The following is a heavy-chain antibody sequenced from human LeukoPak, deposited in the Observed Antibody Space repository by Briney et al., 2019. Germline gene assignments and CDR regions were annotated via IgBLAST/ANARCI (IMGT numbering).Heavy chain of an antibody. Sequence: GGSLRLSCAASGFTFSSYEMNWVSQAPGKGLEWVSYISSSGSTIYYADSVKGRFTISRDNAKNSLYLQMNSLRAEDTAVYYCARADGDYNGAFDIWGQGTMVTVSS. CDR2: ISSSGSTI. D-gene: IGHD4-17*01. CDR1: GFTFSSYE. CDR3: ARADGDYNGAFDI. J-gene: IGHJ3*02. V-gene: IGHV3-48*03.